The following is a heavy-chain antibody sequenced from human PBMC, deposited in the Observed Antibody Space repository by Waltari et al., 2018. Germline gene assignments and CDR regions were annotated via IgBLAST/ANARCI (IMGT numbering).Heavy chain of an antibody. CDR3: AKDWANGVCYN. CDR2: IYSGGST. V-gene: IGHV3-23*03. D-gene: IGHD2-8*01. Sequence: EVQLLESGGGLVQPGGSLRLSCAASGFTFSSYAMSWVRQAPGKGMEWVTVIYSGGSTYYADSVKCRFTISRDNSKNTLYLQMNSLRAEDTAVYYCAKDWANGVCYNWGQGTLVTVSS. CDR1: GFTFSSYA. J-gene: IGHJ4*02.